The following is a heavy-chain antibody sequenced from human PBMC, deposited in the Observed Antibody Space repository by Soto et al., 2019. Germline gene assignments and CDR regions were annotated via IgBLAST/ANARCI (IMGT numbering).Heavy chain of an antibody. J-gene: IGHJ5*02. D-gene: IGHD3-3*01. CDR2: IIPIFGTA. Sequence: SVKVSCKASGGTFSSYAISWVRQAPGQGLEWMGGIIPIFGTAIYAQKFQGRVTMTEDTSTDTAYMELSSLRSEDTAVYYCATGLDDFWSGYFPWGQGTLVTVSS. CDR3: ATGLDDFWSGYFP. V-gene: IGHV1-69*06. CDR1: GGTFSSYA.